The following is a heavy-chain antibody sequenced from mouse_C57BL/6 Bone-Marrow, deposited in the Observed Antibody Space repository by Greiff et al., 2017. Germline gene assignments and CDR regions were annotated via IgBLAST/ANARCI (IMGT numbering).Heavy chain of an antibody. V-gene: IGHV2-2*01. J-gene: IGHJ4*01. CDR3: ARSIYYYGSSLYYYAMDY. Sequence: VQRVESGPGLVQPSQSLSITCTVSGFSLTSYGVHWVRQSPGKGLEWLGVIWSGGSTDYNAAFISRLSISKDNSKSQVFFKMNSLQADDTAIYYCARSIYYYGSSLYYYAMDYWGQGTSVTVAS. CDR1: GFSLTSYG. CDR2: IWSGGST. D-gene: IGHD1-1*01.